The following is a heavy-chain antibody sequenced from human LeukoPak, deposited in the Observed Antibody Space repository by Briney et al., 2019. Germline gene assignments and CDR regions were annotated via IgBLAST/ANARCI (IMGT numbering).Heavy chain of an antibody. J-gene: IGHJ4*02. CDR1: GFTFSSYS. Sequence: GGSLRLSCAASGFTFSSYSMNWVRQAPGKGLEWVSSISSSSSYIYYADSVKGRFTISRDNAKNSLYLQMNSLRAEDTAVFYCASSKGYSSAFYDYWGQGILVTVSS. CDR3: ASSKGYSSAFYDY. CDR2: ISSSSSYI. V-gene: IGHV3-21*01. D-gene: IGHD3-22*01.